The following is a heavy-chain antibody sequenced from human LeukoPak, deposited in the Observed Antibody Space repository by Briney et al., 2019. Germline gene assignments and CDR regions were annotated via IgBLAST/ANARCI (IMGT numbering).Heavy chain of an antibody. D-gene: IGHD6-13*01. CDR3: ARHGYSSSWSFDY. J-gene: IGHJ4*02. V-gene: IGHV4-39*01. Sequence: SETLSLTCTVSGGSISGSSYYWGWIRQPPGKGLEWIGSIYYSGSTYYNPSLKSRVTISADTSKNQFSLNLSSVTAADTSVFYCARHGYSSSWSFDYWGQGTLVTVSS. CDR2: IYYSGST. CDR1: GGSISGSSYY.